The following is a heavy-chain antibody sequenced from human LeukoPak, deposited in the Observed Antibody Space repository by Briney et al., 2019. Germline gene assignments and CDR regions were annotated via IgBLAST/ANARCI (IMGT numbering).Heavy chain of an antibody. J-gene: IGHJ5*02. V-gene: IGHV4-31*03. Sequence: SETLSLTCTVSGGSISSGGYYWSWIRQHPGKGLEWIGYVYYSGSTYYNPSLKSRVTISVDTSKNQFSLKLSSVTAADTAVYYCARGVRLALTRFDPWGQGTLVTVSS. CDR1: GGSISSGGYY. CDR2: VYYSGST. D-gene: IGHD1-14*01. CDR3: ARGVRLALTRFDP.